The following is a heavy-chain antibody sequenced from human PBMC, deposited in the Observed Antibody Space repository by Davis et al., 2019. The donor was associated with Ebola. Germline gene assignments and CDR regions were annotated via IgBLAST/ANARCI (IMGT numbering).Heavy chain of an antibody. Sequence: GESLKIPCKGSGYSFPSYWNGWVRQMPGKGLGWMGINYPGDSDTRYSPSFQGQVTISADKSISTAYLQWSSLKASDTAMYYCARLGQWPGGWFNPWGQGTLVTVSS. CDR3: ARLGQWPGGWFNP. D-gene: IGHD6-19*01. J-gene: IGHJ5*02. CDR2: NYPGDSDT. V-gene: IGHV5-51*01. CDR1: GYSFPSYW.